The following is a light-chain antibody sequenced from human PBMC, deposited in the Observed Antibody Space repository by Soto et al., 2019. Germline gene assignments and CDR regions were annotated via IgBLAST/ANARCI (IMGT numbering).Light chain of an antibody. CDR3: QQYDSSFT. CDR1: QHGTTTY. Sequence: IVLTQSPATLSLSPGERATLSCTASQHGTTTYIAWYQQKFGQAPRLLIYGASTRATGTPDRFTGGGFGTDFTLPISRVEPEDFAVYYCQQYDSSFTFGGGTKVEMK. J-gene: IGKJ4*01. V-gene: IGKV3-20*01. CDR2: GAS.